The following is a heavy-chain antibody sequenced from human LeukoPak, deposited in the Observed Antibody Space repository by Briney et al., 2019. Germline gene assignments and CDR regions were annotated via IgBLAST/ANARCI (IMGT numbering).Heavy chain of an antibody. Sequence: SVKVSCKASGGTFSSYTISWVRQAPGQGLEWMGRIIPILGIANYAQKFQGRVTITADKSTSTAYMELRSLRSEDTAVYYCARVLYSGSYYGAFDIWGQGTMVTVSS. CDR1: GGTFSSYT. CDR3: ARVLYSGSYYGAFDI. V-gene: IGHV1-69*02. J-gene: IGHJ3*02. CDR2: IIPILGIA. D-gene: IGHD1-26*01.